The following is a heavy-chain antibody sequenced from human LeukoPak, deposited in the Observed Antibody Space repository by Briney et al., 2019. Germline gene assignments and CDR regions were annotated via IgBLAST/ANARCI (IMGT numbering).Heavy chain of an antibody. D-gene: IGHD1-1*01. CDR3: VRDRNNTNWRGYFQH. V-gene: IGHV1-18*01. J-gene: IGHJ1*01. CDR2: ISTYSGNT. Sequence: ASVKVSCKASGYTFTNYGISWVRQAPGQGLEWMGWISTYSGNTNYTQKLQGRVTMTTDTSTSTAYMELRSLKSDDTAVYYCVRDRNNTNWRGYFQHWGQGTLVTVSS. CDR1: GYTFTNYG.